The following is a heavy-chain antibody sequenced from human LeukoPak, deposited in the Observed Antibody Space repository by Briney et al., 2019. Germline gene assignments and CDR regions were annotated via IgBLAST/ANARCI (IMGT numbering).Heavy chain of an antibody. CDR3: ASTTTVPHFDY. CDR1: GFTFSTYW. V-gene: IGHV3-7*02. J-gene: IGHJ4*02. CDR2: INQDGSEK. D-gene: IGHD1-1*01. Sequence: GGSLRLSCAASGFTFSTYWMSWVRQAQGKGLEWVANINQDGSEKYYVDSVKGRFTISRDNADNSLYLQMNSLRAEDTAVYYCASTTTVPHFDYWGQGTLVTVSS.